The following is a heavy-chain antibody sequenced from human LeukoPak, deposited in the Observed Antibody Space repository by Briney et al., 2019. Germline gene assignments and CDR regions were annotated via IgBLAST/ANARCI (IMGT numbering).Heavy chain of an antibody. CDR2: ISSSGSTI. V-gene: IGHV3-11*01. CDR1: GFTFSDYY. Sequence: PGGSLRLSCAASGFTFSDYYMSWIRQAPGKGLEWVSYISSSGSTIYYADSVKGRFTISRDNAKNSLYLQMNSLRAEGTAVYYCARVRYSGSYHGDYWGQGTLVTVSS. D-gene: IGHD1-26*01. CDR3: ARVRYSGSYHGDY. J-gene: IGHJ4*02.